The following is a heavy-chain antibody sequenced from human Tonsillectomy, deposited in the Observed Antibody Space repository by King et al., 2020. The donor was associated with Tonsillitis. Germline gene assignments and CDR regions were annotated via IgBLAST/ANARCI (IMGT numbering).Heavy chain of an antibody. J-gene: IGHJ3*02. CDR3: ARDRGLYSRGDASDI. V-gene: IGHV1-18*01. D-gene: IGHD6-13*01. CDR1: GYTFTNYG. CDR2: ISAYNGNT. Sequence: QLVQSGVEVKKPGASVKVSCKASGYTFTNYGISWVRQAPGQGLEWVGWISAYNGNTDYAQKLQGRVTMTTDTSTSTAYMELRSLRSDDTAVYYCARDRGLYSRGDASDIWGQGTLVTVSS.